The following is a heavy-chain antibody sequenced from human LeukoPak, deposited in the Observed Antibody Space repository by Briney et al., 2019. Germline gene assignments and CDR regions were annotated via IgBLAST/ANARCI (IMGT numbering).Heavy chain of an antibody. CDR3: AREIDYDVGGAFDI. CDR1: GYTFTSYG. Sequence: GASVKVSCKASGYTFTSYGISWVRQAPGQGLEWMGWISAYNGSTNYAQKLQGRVTMTTDTSTSTAYMELRSLRSDDTAVYYCAREIDYDVGGAFDIWGQGTMVTVSS. V-gene: IGHV1-18*01. J-gene: IGHJ3*02. D-gene: IGHD4-17*01. CDR2: ISAYNGST.